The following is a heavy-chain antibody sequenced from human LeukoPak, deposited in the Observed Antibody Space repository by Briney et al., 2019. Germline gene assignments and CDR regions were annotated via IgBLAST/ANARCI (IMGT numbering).Heavy chain of an antibody. D-gene: IGHD6-19*01. CDR3: ARTWLDDYYYYGMDV. CDR1: GDSISSGYY. Sequence: SETLSLTCTVSGDSISSGYYWGWIRQPPGRGLEWIGSIHHSGSSYYNPSLKSRVTISVDTSKNQFSLKLSSVTAADTAVYYCARTWLDDYYYYGMDVWGQGTTVTVSS. CDR2: IHHSGSS. V-gene: IGHV4-38-2*02. J-gene: IGHJ6*02.